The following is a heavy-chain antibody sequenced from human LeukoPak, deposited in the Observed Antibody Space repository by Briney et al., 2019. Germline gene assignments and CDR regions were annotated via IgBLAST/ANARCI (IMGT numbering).Heavy chain of an antibody. CDR1: GDSVSSNSAT. D-gene: IGHD3-16*01. CDR2: TYYRSKWYN. CDR3: AREGSDGYLFDY. J-gene: IGHJ4*02. V-gene: IGHV6-1*01. Sequence: SQTLSLTCAISGDSVSSNSATWDWIRQSPSRGLEWLGRTYYRSKWYNDYAVSVKSRVTINPDTSKNQFSLQMNSVTPEDTAVYYCAREGSDGYLFDYWGQGSLVIVSS.